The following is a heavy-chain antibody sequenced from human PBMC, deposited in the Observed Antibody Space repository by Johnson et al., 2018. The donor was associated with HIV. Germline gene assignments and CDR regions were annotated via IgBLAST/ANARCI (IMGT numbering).Heavy chain of an antibody. CDR1: GFTFSSYA. CDR3: AKVHIPARWSAAFDI. J-gene: IGHJ3*02. Sequence: QVQLVESGGGVVQPGRSLRLSCAASGFTFSSYAMHWVRQAPGKGLEWVAVISYDGSNKYYADSVTGRFTIFRDNSKNTLYLQMSSLRTEDTAVYYCAKVHIPARWSAAFDIWGRGTLVTVSS. D-gene: IGHD6-6*01. CDR2: ISYDGSNK. V-gene: IGHV3-30*04.